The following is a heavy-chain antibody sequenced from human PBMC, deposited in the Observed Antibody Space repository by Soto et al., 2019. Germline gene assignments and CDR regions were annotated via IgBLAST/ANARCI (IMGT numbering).Heavy chain of an antibody. CDR2: IYYSGST. Sequence: ETLSLTCTVSGGSISSSSYYWGWIRQPPGKGLEWIGSIYYSGSTYYNPSLKSRVTISVDTSKNQFSLKLSSVTAADTAVYYCARLPSHYYYYYMDVWGKGTTVTVSS. CDR1: GGSISSSSYY. CDR3: ARLPSHYYYYYMDV. V-gene: IGHV4-39*01. J-gene: IGHJ6*03.